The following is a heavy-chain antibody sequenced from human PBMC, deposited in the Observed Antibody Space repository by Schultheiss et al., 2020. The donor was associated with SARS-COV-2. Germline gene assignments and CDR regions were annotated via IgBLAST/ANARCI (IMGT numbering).Heavy chain of an antibody. V-gene: IGHV1-3*02. CDR3: ARDLVITVLCHNFDY. CDR2: SNAGNGNT. D-gene: IGHD3-22*01. CDR1: GYTFTSYA. J-gene: IGHJ4*02. Sequence: ASVKVSCKASGYTFTSYAMHWVRQAPGQRLEWMGWSNAGNGNTKYSQEFQGRVTITRDTSASTAYMELSSLRSEDTAVYYCARDLVITVLCHNFDYWGQGTLVTVSS.